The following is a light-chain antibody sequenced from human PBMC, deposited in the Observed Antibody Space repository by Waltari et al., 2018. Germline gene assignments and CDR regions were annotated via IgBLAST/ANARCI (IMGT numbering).Light chain of an antibody. CDR1: SSDVGGYQY. J-gene: IGLJ2*01. Sequence: QSALTQPPPASGSPGQSVPIPCTGTSSDVGGYQYVSWYQPHPGKAPKLIVYEVTRRPSGVPDRFSGSKSGNTASLTVSGLQAEDEAEYYCSSYARGNAGVFGGGTRLTVL. CDR2: EVT. CDR3: SSYARGNAGV. V-gene: IGLV2-8*01.